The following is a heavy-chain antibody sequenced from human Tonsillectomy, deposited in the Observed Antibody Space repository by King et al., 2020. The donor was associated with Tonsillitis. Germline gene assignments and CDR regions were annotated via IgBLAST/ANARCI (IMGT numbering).Heavy chain of an antibody. D-gene: IGHD6-13*01. Sequence: VQLVESGGGVVQPVRSLRLSCAASGFTFSSYGMYWVRQGPGKGLEWVAVISYDGSNKYYADSVKGRFTISRDNSKNTLYLQMNSLRAEDTAVYYCAKSLYSSRWYTSYFDYWGQGTLVTVSS. CDR3: AKSLYSSRWYTSYFDY. CDR2: ISYDGSNK. J-gene: IGHJ4*02. V-gene: IGHV3-30*18. CDR1: GFTFSSYG.